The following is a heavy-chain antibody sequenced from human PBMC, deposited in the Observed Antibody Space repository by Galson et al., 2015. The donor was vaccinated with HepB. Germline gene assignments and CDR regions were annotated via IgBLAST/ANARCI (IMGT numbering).Heavy chain of an antibody. D-gene: IGHD2-2*01. J-gene: IGHJ6*03. Sequence: SVKVSCKASGGTFSSYAISWVRQAPGQGLEWMGGIIPIFGTANYAQNFQGRATITADESTSTAYMELSSLRSEDTAVYYCARVVDENHKRKYCSNTGCYQKTYYMDVWGKGTTVTVSS. V-gene: IGHV1-69*13. CDR2: IIPIFGTA. CDR1: GGTFSSYA. CDR3: ARVVDENHKRKYCSNTGCYQKTYYMDV.